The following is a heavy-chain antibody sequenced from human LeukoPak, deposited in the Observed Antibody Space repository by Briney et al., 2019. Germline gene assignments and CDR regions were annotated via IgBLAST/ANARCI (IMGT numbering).Heavy chain of an antibody. Sequence: SETLSLTCTVSGGSISSSSYYWGWIRQPPGKGLEWIGSIYYSGSTYYNPSPKSRVTISVDTSKNQFSLKLTSMTAADTAVYYCVRGRDHPDIWGQGTMVTVSS. V-gene: IGHV4-39*07. CDR3: VRGRDHPDI. J-gene: IGHJ3*02. CDR1: GGSISSSSYY. CDR2: IYYSGST.